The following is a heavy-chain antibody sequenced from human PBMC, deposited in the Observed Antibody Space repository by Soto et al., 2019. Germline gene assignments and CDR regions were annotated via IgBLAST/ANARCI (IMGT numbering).Heavy chain of an antibody. CDR3: ARQGSNGAYYYYGMDV. CDR1: GYRFSSYW. D-gene: IGHD3-16*01. J-gene: IGHJ6*02. CDR2: IYPGDSDT. Sequence: PGESLKISCKGSGYRFSSYWIAWVRQMPGKGLEWMGIIYPGDSDTRYSPSFEGQVTISADKSNSTAYLQWSSLKASDTAMYYCARQGSNGAYYYYGMDVWGQGTTVPVTS. V-gene: IGHV5-51*01.